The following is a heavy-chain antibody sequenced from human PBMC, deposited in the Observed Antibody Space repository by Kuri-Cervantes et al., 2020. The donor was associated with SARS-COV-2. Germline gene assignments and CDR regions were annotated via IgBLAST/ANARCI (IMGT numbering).Heavy chain of an antibody. V-gene: IGHV3-30*18. Sequence: GESLKISCSASGFTFSSYGMHWVRQAPGKGLEWVAVISHDGSNKYYADSVKGRFTISRDNSKNTLYLQMNSLRAEDTAVYYCAKAVVSYYYYGMDVWGQGTTVTVSS. CDR2: ISHDGSNK. D-gene: IGHD3-22*01. CDR3: AKAVVSYYYYGMDV. J-gene: IGHJ6*02. CDR1: GFTFSSYG.